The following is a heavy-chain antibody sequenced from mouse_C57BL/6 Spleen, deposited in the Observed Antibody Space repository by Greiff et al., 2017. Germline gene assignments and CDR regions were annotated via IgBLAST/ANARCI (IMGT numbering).Heavy chain of an antibody. J-gene: IGHJ3*01. CDR2: IYPGDGDT. CDR3: ARWGLYDGYYGFAY. D-gene: IGHD2-3*01. CDR1: GYAFSSSW. V-gene: IGHV1-82*01. Sequence: VQLQQSGPELVKPGASVKISCKASGYAFSSSWMNWVKQRPGKGLEWIGRIYPGDGDTNYNGKFKGKATLTADKSSSTAYMQLSSLTSEDSAVYFCARWGLYDGYYGFAYWGQGTLVTVSA.